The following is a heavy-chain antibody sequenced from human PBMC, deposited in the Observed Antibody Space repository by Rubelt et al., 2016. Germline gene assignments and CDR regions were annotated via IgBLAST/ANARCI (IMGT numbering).Heavy chain of an antibody. V-gene: IGHV4-39*07. CDR2: IYYSGST. Sequence: QLQLQESGPGLVKPSETLSLTCTVSGGSISSSSYYWGWIRQPPGKGLEWIGSIYYSGSTYYKPSLKSRVTISVDTSKNQVSVELRSVTAADTAVYYCAGDVGATAYYYYGMDGWGQGTTVTVSS. J-gene: IGHJ6*02. D-gene: IGHD1-26*01. CDR1: GGSISSSSYY. CDR3: AGDVGATAYYYYGMDG.